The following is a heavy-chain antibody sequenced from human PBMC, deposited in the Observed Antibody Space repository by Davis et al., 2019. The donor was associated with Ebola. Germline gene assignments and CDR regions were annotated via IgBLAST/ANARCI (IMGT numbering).Heavy chain of an antibody. CDR2: ISSSSSYI. J-gene: IGHJ3*02. V-gene: IGHV3-21*01. CDR3: AREGLDAFDI. Sequence: GESLKISCAASGFTFSSYSMNWVRQAPGKGLEWVSSISSSSSYIYYADSVKGRFTISRDNAKNSLYLQMNSLRAEDTAVYYRAREGLDAFDIWGQGTMVTVSS. D-gene: IGHD3/OR15-3a*01. CDR1: GFTFSSYS.